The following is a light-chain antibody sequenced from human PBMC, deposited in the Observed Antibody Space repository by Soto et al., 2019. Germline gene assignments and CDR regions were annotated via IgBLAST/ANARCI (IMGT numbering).Light chain of an antibody. CDR1: HHINNY. CDR2: DAS. CDR3: HQYDALPFT. Sequence: DIQMTQSPSSLSASVGDRVTITCQASHHINNYLNWFQQKPGKAPKLLIYDASKLQTGVPSRFSGSGSGTDFTFTISSLQPDDIATYYCHQYDALPFTFGPGTKVDIK. J-gene: IGKJ3*01. V-gene: IGKV1-33*01.